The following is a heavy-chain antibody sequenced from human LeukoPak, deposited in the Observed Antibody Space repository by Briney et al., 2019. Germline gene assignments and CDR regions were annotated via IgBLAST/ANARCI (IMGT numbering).Heavy chain of an antibody. J-gene: IGHJ4*02. V-gene: IGHV3-73*01. D-gene: IGHD6-13*01. CDR2: IRSKANSYAT. CDR3: TRGQPFDY. Sequence: GGSLRLSCAASGFTFSGSAMHWVRQASGKGLEWVGRIRSKANSYATAYAASVKGRFTISRDDSKNTAYLQMNSLKTEDTDVYYCTRGQPFDYWGQGTLVIVSS. CDR1: GFTFSGSA.